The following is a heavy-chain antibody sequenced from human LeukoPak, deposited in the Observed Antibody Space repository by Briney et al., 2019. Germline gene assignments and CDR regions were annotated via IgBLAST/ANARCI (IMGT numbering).Heavy chain of an antibody. CDR2: IYYSGST. J-gene: IGHJ4*02. D-gene: IGHD2-2*01. Sequence: SETLSLTCTVSGASISSITYYWGWIRQPPGKGLEWIGSIYYSGSTYYTASLKSRVTISIDTSNNQFSLKLTSVTAADTAVYYCARYHSTWGLIYWGQGTLVTVSS. CDR1: GASISSITYY. CDR3: ARYHSTWGLIY. V-gene: IGHV4-39*01.